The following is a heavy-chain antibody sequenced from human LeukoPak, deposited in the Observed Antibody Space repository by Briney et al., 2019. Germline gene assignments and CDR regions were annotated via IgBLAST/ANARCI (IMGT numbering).Heavy chain of an antibody. V-gene: IGHV3-23*01. D-gene: IGHD5-24*01. CDR1: GFTFSTNA. Sequence: GGSLRLSCAASGFTFSTNAMSWVRQAPGKGLEWVSGISSGDNTYYVDSVKGRFTISRDNPKNTLFLQMNSLRAEDTAVYYCAKDFEGRLQPLDYWGQGTLVTVSS. J-gene: IGHJ4*02. CDR3: AKDFEGRLQPLDY. CDR2: ISSGDNT.